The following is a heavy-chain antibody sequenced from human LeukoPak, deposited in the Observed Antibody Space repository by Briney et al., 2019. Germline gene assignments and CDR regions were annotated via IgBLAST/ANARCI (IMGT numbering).Heavy chain of an antibody. CDR2: IKQDGSEK. J-gene: IGHJ4*02. Sequence: GGSLRLSCAASGFTFSNYWMSWVRQAPGKGLEWVANIKQDGSEKYYVDSVKGRFTISRDNAKNSLDLQMNSLRAEDTAVYYCARDSSVYYDSSGHFDYWGQGTLVTVSS. D-gene: IGHD3-22*01. V-gene: IGHV3-7*01. CDR3: ARDSSVYYDSSGHFDY. CDR1: GFTFSNYW.